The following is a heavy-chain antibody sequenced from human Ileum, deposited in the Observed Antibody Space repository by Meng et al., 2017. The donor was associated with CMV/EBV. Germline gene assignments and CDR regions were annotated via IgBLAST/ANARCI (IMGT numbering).Heavy chain of an antibody. Sequence: LSLTCAVYGGSFSGYCWSWIRQPPGKGLEWIGEINHSGSTNYNPSLKSRVTISVDTSKNQFSLKLSSVTAADTAVYYCARVGGSYSSWGQGTLVNVSS. V-gene: IGHV4-34*01. J-gene: IGHJ5*02. CDR3: ARVGGSYSS. CDR2: INHSGST. CDR1: GGSFSGYC. D-gene: IGHD1-26*01.